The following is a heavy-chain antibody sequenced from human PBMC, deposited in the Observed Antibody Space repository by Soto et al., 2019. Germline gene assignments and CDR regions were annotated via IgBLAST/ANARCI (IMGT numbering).Heavy chain of an antibody. D-gene: IGHD5-12*01. V-gene: IGHV2-5*02. CDR2: IYWDDDK. Sequence: QITLKESGPPLVRPPQTLTLTCTFSGFSLTSGVGVGWIRQPPGKALEWLALIYWDDDKRYSPSLKNRLTITKATSQNQVVLTMTNVGPVDTATYFCAHIDPEIVTVGGHGGFDYWGQGTLVTVSS. CDR1: GFSLTSGVG. CDR3: AHIDPEIVTVGGHGGFDY. J-gene: IGHJ4*02.